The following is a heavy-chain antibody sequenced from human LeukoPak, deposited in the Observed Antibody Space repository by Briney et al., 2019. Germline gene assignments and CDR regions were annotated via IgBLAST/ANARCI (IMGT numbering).Heavy chain of an antibody. V-gene: IGHV3-48*04. CDR1: GFTFSSYS. D-gene: IGHD1-1*01. CDR3: ARDRHWRGRVYGMDV. Sequence: GGSLRLSCAAYGFTFSSYSMNWVRQAPGKGLEWVSYISSSSSTIYYADSVKGRFTISRDNAKNSLYLQMNSLRAEDTAVYYCARDRHWRGRVYGMDVWGQGTTVTVSS. CDR2: ISSSSSTI. J-gene: IGHJ6*02.